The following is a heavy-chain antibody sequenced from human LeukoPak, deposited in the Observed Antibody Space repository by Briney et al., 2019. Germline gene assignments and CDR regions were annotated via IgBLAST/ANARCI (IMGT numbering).Heavy chain of an antibody. Sequence: GGSLRPSCAASGFTFSSYEMNWVRQAPGKGLEWVSYISSSGSTIYYADSVKGRFTISRDNAKNSLYLQMNSLRAEDTAVYYCARGGTHIVVVPAAPPVVGGYDGAFDIWGQGTMVTVSS. CDR3: ARGGTHIVVVPAAPPVVGGYDGAFDI. CDR1: GFTFSSYE. D-gene: IGHD2-2*01. J-gene: IGHJ3*02. CDR2: ISSSGSTI. V-gene: IGHV3-48*03.